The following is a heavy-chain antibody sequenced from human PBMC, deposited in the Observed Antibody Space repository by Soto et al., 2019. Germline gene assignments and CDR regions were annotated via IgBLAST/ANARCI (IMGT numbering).Heavy chain of an antibody. CDR1: GGSFSGYY. V-gene: IGHV4-34*01. J-gene: IGHJ6*02. CDR2: INHSGST. Sequence: ASETLSLTCAVYGGSFSGYYWSWIRQPPGKGLEWIGEINHSGSTNYNPSLKSRVTISVDTSKNQFSLKLSSVTAADTAVYYCASRGIAAADTYYYYGMDVWGQGTTVTVS. CDR3: ASRGIAAADTYYYYGMDV. D-gene: IGHD6-13*01.